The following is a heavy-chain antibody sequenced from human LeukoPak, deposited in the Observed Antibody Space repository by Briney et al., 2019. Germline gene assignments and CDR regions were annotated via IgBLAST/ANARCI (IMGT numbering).Heavy chain of an antibody. Sequence: ASVKVSCKASGYTFTGYYMHWVRQAPGQGLEWMGWINPNSGGTNYAQKFQGRVTMTRDTSISTAYMELSRLRSDDTAVYYCAREEGYYDSSGYYPLDYWGQGTLVTVSS. D-gene: IGHD3-22*01. CDR2: INPNSGGT. V-gene: IGHV1-2*02. CDR3: AREEGYYDSSGYYPLDY. J-gene: IGHJ4*02. CDR1: GYTFTGYY.